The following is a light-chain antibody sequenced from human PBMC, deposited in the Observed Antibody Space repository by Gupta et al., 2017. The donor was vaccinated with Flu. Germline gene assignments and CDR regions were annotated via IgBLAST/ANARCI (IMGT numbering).Light chain of an antibody. CDR2: KDS. V-gene: IGLV3-25*03. CDR3: QSADSSGTYRV. J-gene: IGLJ3*02. Sequence: SYELTQPPSVSVSPGQTARITCSGDALPKQYAYWYQQKPGQAPVRVICKDSERPSGIPERFSGSSSGTTVTLTISGVQAEDEADYYCQSADSSGTYRVFGGGTKLTVL. CDR1: ALPKQY.